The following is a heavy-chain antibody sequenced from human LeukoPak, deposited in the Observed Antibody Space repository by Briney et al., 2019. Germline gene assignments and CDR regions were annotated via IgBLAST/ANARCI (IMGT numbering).Heavy chain of an antibody. V-gene: IGHV1-69*01. CDR3: ARWSGLTMVRGGNPDSRNIDAFDI. Sequence: SMKVSCKASGGTFSSYAISWVRQAPGQGLEWMGGIIPIFGTANYAQKFQGRVTITADESTSTAYMELSSLRSEDTAVYYCARWSGLTMVRGGNPDSRNIDAFDIWGQGTMVTVSS. CDR2: IIPIFGTA. D-gene: IGHD3-10*01. J-gene: IGHJ3*02. CDR1: GGTFSSYA.